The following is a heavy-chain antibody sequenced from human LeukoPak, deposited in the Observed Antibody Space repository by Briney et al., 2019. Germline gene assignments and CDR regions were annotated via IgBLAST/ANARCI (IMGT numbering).Heavy chain of an antibody. CDR1: EFSVGSNY. Sequence: GGSLRLSCAASEFSVGSNYMTWVRQAPGKGLEWVSLIYSGGSTYYADSVTGRFTISRDNSKNTLYLQMNSLRAEDTAVYYCAKGGSSWSEIDYWGQGSLVTVSS. V-gene: IGHV3-66*01. D-gene: IGHD6-13*01. CDR3: AKGGSSWSEIDY. J-gene: IGHJ4*02. CDR2: IYSGGST.